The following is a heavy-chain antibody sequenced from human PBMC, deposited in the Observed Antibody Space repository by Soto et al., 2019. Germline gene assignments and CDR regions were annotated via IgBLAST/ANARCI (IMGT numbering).Heavy chain of an antibody. CDR2: IIPIFDTA. J-gene: IGHJ6*02. CDR1: GGTFSSDA. Sequence: QVQRVQSGAEVKKPGSSVKVSCKASGGTFSSDAISWVRQAPGQGLEWMGGIIPIFDTADYAQKFQGRVTITADDSTNTAYMELSSLRSEPTAVYYCAGHSSGVPGYYYGMDVWGHGTTVTVSS. CDR3: AGHSSGVPGYYYGMDV. D-gene: IGHD3-22*01. V-gene: IGHV1-69*12.